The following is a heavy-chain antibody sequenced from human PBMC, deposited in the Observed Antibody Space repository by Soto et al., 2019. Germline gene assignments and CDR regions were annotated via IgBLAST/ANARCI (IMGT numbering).Heavy chain of an antibody. Sequence: QVNLVQSGAEVKKPGASVKVSCKGSGYGFTTYGITWVRQAPGQGLEWMAWISAHNGNTNYAQKLQGRVTVTRDTSTRTANRELRSLRSDDTSVYYCARGRYGDYWGQGALVTVSS. V-gene: IGHV1-18*01. CDR2: ISAHNGNT. CDR3: ARGRYGDY. CDR1: GYGFTTYG. D-gene: IGHD1-1*01. J-gene: IGHJ4*02.